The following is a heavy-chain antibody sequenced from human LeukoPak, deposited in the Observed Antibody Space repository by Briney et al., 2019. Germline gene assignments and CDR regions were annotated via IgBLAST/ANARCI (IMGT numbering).Heavy chain of an antibody. D-gene: IGHD1-26*01. CDR2: IYDSGSS. J-gene: IGHJ4*02. V-gene: IGHV4-59*01. CDR3: ARTIVGATKRIREVGFDY. CDR1: GDSITGYY. Sequence: SETPSLTCTVSGDSITGYYWSWIRQPPGKGLEWIGYIYDSGSSNYNPSLKSRVTISVDTSKNQFSLKVSSVTAADTAVYYCARTIVGATKRIREVGFDYWGQGTLVTVSS.